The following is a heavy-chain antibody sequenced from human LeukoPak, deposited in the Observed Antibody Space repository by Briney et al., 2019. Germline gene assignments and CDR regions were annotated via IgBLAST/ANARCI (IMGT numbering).Heavy chain of an antibody. CDR3: AREDPDRKIDY. CDR2: IYYSGST. J-gene: IGHJ4*02. CDR1: GGSISSGGYY. Sequence: SQTLSLTCTVSGGSISSGGYYWSWIRQHPGKGLEWIGYIYYSGSTYYNPSLKSWVTISVDTSKNQFSLKLSSVTAADTAVYYCAREDPDRKIDYWGQGTLVTVSS. V-gene: IGHV4-31*03. D-gene: IGHD1-14*01.